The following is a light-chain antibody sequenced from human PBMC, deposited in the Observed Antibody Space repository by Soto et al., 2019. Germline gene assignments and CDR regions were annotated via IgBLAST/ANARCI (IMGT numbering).Light chain of an antibody. CDR2: GAS. V-gene: IGKV3D-20*02. J-gene: IGKJ5*01. CDR3: HQRSSWPIT. CDR1: QSISSNY. Sequence: VMSQSPATLSVSPGERATLSCRASQSISSNYLAWYQQKPGQAPRLLIYGASSRATGITDRFSGSGSGTDFTLTISSLEPEDFAVYYCHQRSSWPITFGQGTRLAIK.